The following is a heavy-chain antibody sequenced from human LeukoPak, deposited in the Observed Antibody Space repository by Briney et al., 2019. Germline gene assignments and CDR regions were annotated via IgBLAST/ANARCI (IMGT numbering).Heavy chain of an antibody. CDR1: GFTFSGSA. V-gene: IGHV3-30*04. Sequence: GGSLRLSCAASGFTFSGSAIHWVRQAPGKGLEWVAVISNDGSNKYYADSVKGRFTISRDNSKNTLYLQMNSLRAEDTAVYYCARDPQGPWEQWLAYFDCWGQGTLVTASS. D-gene: IGHD6-19*01. J-gene: IGHJ4*02. CDR2: ISNDGSNK. CDR3: ARDPQGPWEQWLAYFDC.